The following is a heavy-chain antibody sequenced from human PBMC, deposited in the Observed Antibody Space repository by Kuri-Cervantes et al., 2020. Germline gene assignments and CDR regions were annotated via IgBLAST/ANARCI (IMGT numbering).Heavy chain of an antibody. Sequence: SVKVSCKASGGTFSSYAISWVRQAPGQGLEWMGGIIPIFGTANYAQKFQGSVTITADESTSTAYMELSSLRSEDTAVYYCASHHIVVVTAISWAESDAFDIWGQGTMVTVSS. J-gene: IGHJ3*02. CDR2: IIPIFGTA. CDR1: GGTFSSYA. V-gene: IGHV1-69*13. D-gene: IGHD2-21*02. CDR3: ASHHIVVVTAISWAESDAFDI.